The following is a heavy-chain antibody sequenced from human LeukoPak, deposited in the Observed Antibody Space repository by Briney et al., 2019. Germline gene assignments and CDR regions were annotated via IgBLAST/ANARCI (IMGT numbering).Heavy chain of an antibody. CDR2: ISYDGSNK. Sequence: GRSLRLSCAASGFTFSSYDMHWVRRAPGKGLEWVAIISYDGSNKYYADSVKGRFIISRDNSKNTLYLQMNSLRAEDTAVYYCAKALDDWGQGTLVTVSS. CDR1: GFTFSSYD. V-gene: IGHV3-30*18. J-gene: IGHJ4*02. D-gene: IGHD5-24*01. CDR3: AKALDD.